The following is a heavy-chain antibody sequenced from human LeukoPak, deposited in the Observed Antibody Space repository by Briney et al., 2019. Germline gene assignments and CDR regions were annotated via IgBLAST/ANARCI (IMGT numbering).Heavy chain of an antibody. D-gene: IGHD3-22*01. J-gene: IGHJ1*01. V-gene: IGHV3-74*01. CDR3: ARAPSEIGGYYPEYFRH. Sequence: TGGSLRLSCAASGFTFSTYWMHWVRQAPGKGLVWVSRIKSDGSTNYAASVKGRFTISRDNAENTVSLQMNSLRPEDTGVYYCARAPSEIGGYYPEYFRHWGQGTLVTVSS. CDR2: IKSDGST. CDR1: GFTFSTYW.